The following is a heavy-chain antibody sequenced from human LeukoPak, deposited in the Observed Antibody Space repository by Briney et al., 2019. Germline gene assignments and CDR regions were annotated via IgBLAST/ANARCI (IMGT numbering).Heavy chain of an antibody. CDR2: IYYSGST. J-gene: IGHJ4*02. Sequence: PSEALSLTCTVSGGSISGYYWSWIRQPPGKGLEWIGYIYYSGSTHYNPSLKSRVTISVDTSKNQFSLKLSSVTAADTAVYYCARGYFPYYFDYWGQGTLVTVSS. D-gene: IGHD2/OR15-2a*01. V-gene: IGHV4-59*01. CDR1: GGSISGYY. CDR3: ARGYFPYYFDY.